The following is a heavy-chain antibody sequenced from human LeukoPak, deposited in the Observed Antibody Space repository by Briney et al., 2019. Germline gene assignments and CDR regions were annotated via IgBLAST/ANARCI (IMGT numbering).Heavy chain of an antibody. V-gene: IGHV3-11*04. J-gene: IGHJ6*02. D-gene: IGHD2-15*01. CDR1: GFTFRKHY. CDR2: IGASGSTR. CDR3: ARESNRRLHYYGIDV. Sequence: GGSLRLSCAASGFTFRKHYMSWIRQAPGRGPEWVAYIGASGSTRYYRDSVNGRFTISRDNAKNSLHLQMNSLTAEDTAVYYCARESNRRLHYYGIDVWGLGTTVTVSS.